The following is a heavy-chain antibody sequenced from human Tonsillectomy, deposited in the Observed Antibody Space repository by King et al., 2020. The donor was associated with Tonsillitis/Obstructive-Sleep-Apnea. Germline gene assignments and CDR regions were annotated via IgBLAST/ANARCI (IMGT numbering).Heavy chain of an antibody. J-gene: IGHJ6*03. V-gene: IGHV1-46*01. CDR3: ARDGGTAAAGTDYYSMDV. CDR1: GYTFTSYY. Sequence: QLVQAGAEVKTPGASVKVSCKASGYTFTSYYMHWVRQAPGQGLEWMGIINPGGGSTSYAQKFQGRVTMTRDTSTSTVYMQLSRLGSEDTAVYYCARDGGTAAAGTDYYSMDVWGKGTTVTVSS. D-gene: IGHD6-13*01. CDR2: INPGGGST.